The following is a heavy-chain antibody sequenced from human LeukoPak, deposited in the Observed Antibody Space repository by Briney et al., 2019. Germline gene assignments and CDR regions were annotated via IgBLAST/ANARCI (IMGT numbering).Heavy chain of an antibody. CDR3: ARSGGLQKFDY. CDR1: EFTFSNYA. V-gene: IGHV3-30-3*01. Sequence: GGSLRLSCAASEFTFSNYALHWVRQAPGKGLQWVAVISYDGNTIHYADSVKGRLIISRDTSKNTLYLQMNSLRAEDTAVYYCARSGGLQKFDYWGQGTLVTVSS. J-gene: IGHJ4*02. D-gene: IGHD4-11*01. CDR2: ISYDGNTI.